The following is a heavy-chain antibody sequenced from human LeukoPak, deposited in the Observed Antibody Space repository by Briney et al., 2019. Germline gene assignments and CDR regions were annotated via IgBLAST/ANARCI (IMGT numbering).Heavy chain of an antibody. D-gene: IGHD3-3*01. CDR1: GGSISSGRYY. CDR3: VRSDDFWSGYYGY. V-gene: IGHV4-61*02. Sequence: SETLSLTCTVSGGSISSGRYYWSWIRQPAGKGLEWIGRIYTSGSTNYNPSLKSRVTISVDTSKNQFSLKLSSVTAADTAVYYCVRSDDFWSGYYGYWGQGTLVTVSS. J-gene: IGHJ4*02. CDR2: IYTSGST.